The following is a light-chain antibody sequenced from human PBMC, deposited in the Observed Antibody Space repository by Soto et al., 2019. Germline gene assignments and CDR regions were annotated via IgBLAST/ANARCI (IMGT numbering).Light chain of an antibody. CDR1: QSFRGL. Sequence: VVLTQSPCTLSLSPGERATLSCRASQSFRGLLAWYQQKPGQAPRLLIYDAYNRATGIPPRFSGSGSGTDFTLTISSLEPEDSAVYYCQQRHMWPITFGQGTRLEIK. V-gene: IGKV3-11*01. J-gene: IGKJ5*01. CDR3: QQRHMWPIT. CDR2: DAY.